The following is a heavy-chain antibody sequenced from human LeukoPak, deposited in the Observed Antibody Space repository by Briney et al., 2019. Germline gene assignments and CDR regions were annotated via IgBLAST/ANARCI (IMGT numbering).Heavy chain of an antibody. J-gene: IGHJ4*02. Sequence: PSETLSLTCTVSGGSISSGSYYWSWIRQPAGKGLEWIGRIYTSGSTNYNPSLKSRVTIPVDTSKNQFSLRLSSVTAADTAVYYCARARRDGYNSYFDYWGQGTLVTVSS. V-gene: IGHV4-61*02. CDR1: GGSISSGSYY. CDR2: IYTSGST. D-gene: IGHD5-24*01. CDR3: ARARRDGYNSYFDY.